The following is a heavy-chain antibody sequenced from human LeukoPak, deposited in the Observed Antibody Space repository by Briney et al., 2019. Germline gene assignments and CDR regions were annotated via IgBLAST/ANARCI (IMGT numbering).Heavy chain of an antibody. CDR3: TTSLRYFDWLQLTNY. Sequence: GGSLRLSCAASGFTFSNAWMSWVRQAPRKGLEWVGRIKSKTDGGTTDYAAPVKGRFTISRDDSKNTLYLQMNSLKTEGTAVYYCTTSLRYFDWLQLTNYWGQGTLVTVSS. CDR1: GFTFSNAW. CDR2: IKSKTDGGTT. V-gene: IGHV3-15*01. D-gene: IGHD3-9*01. J-gene: IGHJ4*02.